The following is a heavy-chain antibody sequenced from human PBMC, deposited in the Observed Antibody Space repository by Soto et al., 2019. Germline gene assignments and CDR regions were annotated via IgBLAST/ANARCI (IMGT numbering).Heavy chain of an antibody. CDR2: SDWEDTK. D-gene: IGHD6-13*01. J-gene: IGHJ4*01. Sequence: SGPTLANPTQTLTLTCTVSVFSLSGGGMRVTWIRQPPGKALEWPARSDWEDTKRYSPSLKSRLTITKDTAKNQVVLTVTNMDPVDTATYSCAHSATYTSTWFYFDQWGQGTLVTVSS. CDR3: AHSATYTSTWFYFDQ. CDR1: VFSLSGGGMR. V-gene: IGHV2-5*08.